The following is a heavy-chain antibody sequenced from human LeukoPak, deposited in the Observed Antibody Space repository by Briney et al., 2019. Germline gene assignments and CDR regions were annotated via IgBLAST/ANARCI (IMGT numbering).Heavy chain of an antibody. CDR3: ARGATDTTRWFDP. D-gene: IGHD1-7*01. CDR2: ISRTSEST. CDR1: GFSFNTYS. J-gene: IGHJ5*02. Sequence: PGGSLRLSCAASGFSFNTYSMTWVRQAPGKGLEWVSIISRTSESTFYADSVKGRFTISRDNAKNSLYLQMSGLRADDTATYYCARGATDTTRWFDPWGQGTLVTVSS. V-gene: IGHV3-21*01.